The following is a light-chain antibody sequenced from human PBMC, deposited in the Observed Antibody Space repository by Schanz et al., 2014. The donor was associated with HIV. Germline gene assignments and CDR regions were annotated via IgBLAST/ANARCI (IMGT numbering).Light chain of an antibody. J-gene: IGLJ3*02. CDR3: SSYTSSSTWV. V-gene: IGLV2-8*01. Sequence: QSALTQPPSASGSPGQSVTISCTGTSGDVGGYDYVSWYQQHPGKAPKLIISEVNKRPSGVPARFSGSKSGNTASLTISGLQPEDEADYYCSSYTSSSTWVFGGGTKVTVL. CDR2: EVN. CDR1: SGDVGGYDY.